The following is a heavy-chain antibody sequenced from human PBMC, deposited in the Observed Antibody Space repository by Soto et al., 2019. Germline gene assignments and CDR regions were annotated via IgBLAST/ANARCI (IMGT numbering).Heavy chain of an antibody. CDR2: ISGSGDGT. CDR1: GFTFSSFA. Sequence: LRLSCAASGFTFSSFALSWVRQAPGKGLEWVSAISGSGDGTDYADSVKGRFTISRDNAKNSLYLELTDLRDDDTAVYYCARDTSHGVTIGGLDSWGQGTLVTVS. V-gene: IGHV3-23*01. J-gene: IGHJ4*02. D-gene: IGHD3-16*01. CDR3: ARDTSHGVTIGGLDS.